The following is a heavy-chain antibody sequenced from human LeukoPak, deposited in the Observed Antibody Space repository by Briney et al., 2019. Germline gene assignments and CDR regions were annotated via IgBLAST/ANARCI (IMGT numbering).Heavy chain of an antibody. V-gene: IGHV4-4*07. CDR2: IYTSGST. Sequence: PSETLSLTCTGSGGSISSYYWRWIRQPAGKGLEWIVRIYTSGSTSDNPALKSRVTMSVDTSKNQFSLKLSSVTAADTAVYYCAREAYYDFWSGYYYYGMDVWGQGTTVTVSS. J-gene: IGHJ6*02. CDR3: AREAYYDFWSGYYYYGMDV. D-gene: IGHD3-3*01. CDR1: GGSISSYY.